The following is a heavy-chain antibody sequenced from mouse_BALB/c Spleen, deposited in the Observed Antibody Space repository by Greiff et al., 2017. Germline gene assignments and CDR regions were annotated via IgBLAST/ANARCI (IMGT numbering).Heavy chain of an antibody. D-gene: IGHD2-2*01. CDR1: GFSLTSYG. V-gene: IGHV2-9*02. CDR2: IWAGGST. J-gene: IGHJ4*01. CDR3: ARIYYGYTYAMDY. Sequence: VKVVESGPGLVAPSQSLSITCTVSGFSLTSYGVHWVRQPPGKGLEWLGVIWAGGSTNYNSALMSRLSISKDNSKSQVFLKMNSLQTDDTAMYYCARIYYGYTYAMDYWGQGTSVTVSS.